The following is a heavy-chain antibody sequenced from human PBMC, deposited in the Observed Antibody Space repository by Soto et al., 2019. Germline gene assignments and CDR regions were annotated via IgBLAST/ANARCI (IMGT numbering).Heavy chain of an antibody. CDR2: IYYSGST. Sequence: QVQLQESGPGLVQPSQTLSLTCTVSGGSISVAVNYWTWIRQRPGKGLEWIGHIYYSGSTYYNPSLKSRVAISVDTSKNQFSLNLRSMTVADTAVYYCARDGYNYGSNAYDVWGQGTMVTVSS. CDR3: ARDGYNYGSNAYDV. CDR1: GGSISVAVNY. V-gene: IGHV4-31*03. D-gene: IGHD5-18*01. J-gene: IGHJ3*01.